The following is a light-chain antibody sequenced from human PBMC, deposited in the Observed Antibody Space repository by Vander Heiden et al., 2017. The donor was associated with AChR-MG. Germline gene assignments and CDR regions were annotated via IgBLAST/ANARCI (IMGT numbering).Light chain of an antibody. CDR3: AAWDDSLSGPNWV. CDR1: SSNIGRNY. Sequence: QSVLNQPPSASGTPGQRVPISCSGSSSNIGRNYVYWYQQLPRTAPKLLIYSSNQRPSGGPERFSGSKSGTSASLAISGLRSEDEADYYCAAWDDSLSGPNWVFGGGTKLTVL. CDR2: SSN. J-gene: IGLJ3*02. V-gene: IGLV1-47*02.